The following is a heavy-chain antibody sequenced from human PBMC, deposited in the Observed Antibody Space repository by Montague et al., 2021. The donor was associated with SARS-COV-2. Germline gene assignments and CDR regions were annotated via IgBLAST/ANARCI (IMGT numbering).Heavy chain of an antibody. CDR3: ARPRSPSYYYYGMDV. CDR2: IYYSGST. J-gene: IGHJ6*02. Sequence: SETLSLTCTVPGGSISSSSYYWGWIRQPPGKGLEWIGSIYYSGSTYYNPSLKSRVTISVDTSKNQFSLKLSSVTAADTAVYYCARPRSPSYYYYGMDVWGQGTTVTVSS. CDR1: GGSISSSSYY. V-gene: IGHV4-39*01.